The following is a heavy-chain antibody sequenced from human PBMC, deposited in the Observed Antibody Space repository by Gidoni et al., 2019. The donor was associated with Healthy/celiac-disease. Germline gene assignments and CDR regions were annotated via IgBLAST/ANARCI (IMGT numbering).Heavy chain of an antibody. CDR3: ARGEYCSGGSCPVYFQH. V-gene: IGHV3-30-3*01. D-gene: IGHD2-15*01. CDR1: GFTFRCYA. Sequence: QVQLVESGGGVVQPGGSLRLSCAASGFTFRCYAMHWVRQAPGKGLEWVAVISYDGSNKYYADSVKGRFTISRDNSKNTLYLQMNSLRAEDTAVYYCARGEYCSGGSCPVYFQHWGQGTLVTVSS. J-gene: IGHJ1*01. CDR2: ISYDGSNK.